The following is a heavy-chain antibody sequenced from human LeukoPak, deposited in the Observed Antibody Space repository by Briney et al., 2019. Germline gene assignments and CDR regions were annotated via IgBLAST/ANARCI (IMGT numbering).Heavy chain of an antibody. J-gene: IGHJ4*02. CDR2: IYYSGST. V-gene: IGHV4-59*01. D-gene: IGHD3-10*01. CDR1: GGFISSYY. Sequence: PSETLSLTCTVSGGFISSYYWSWIRQPPGKGLEWIGYIYYSGSTNFNPSLKSRVTISVDTSKNQFSLKVSSATAADTAVYYCARGSYYFDYWGQGTLVTVSS. CDR3: ARGSYYFDY.